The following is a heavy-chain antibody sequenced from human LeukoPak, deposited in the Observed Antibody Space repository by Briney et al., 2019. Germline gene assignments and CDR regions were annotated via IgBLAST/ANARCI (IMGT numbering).Heavy chain of an antibody. CDR1: GFTFSSYE. J-gene: IGHJ4*02. CDR2: ISSSGSTI. CDR3: AGKMLAYSSSWFEFDY. Sequence: PGGSLRLSCAASGFTFSSYEMNWVRQAPGKGLEWVSYISSSGSTIYYADSVKGRFTISRDNAKNSLYLQMNSLRAEDTAVYYCAGKMLAYSSSWFEFDYWGQGTLVTVSS. V-gene: IGHV3-48*03. D-gene: IGHD6-13*01.